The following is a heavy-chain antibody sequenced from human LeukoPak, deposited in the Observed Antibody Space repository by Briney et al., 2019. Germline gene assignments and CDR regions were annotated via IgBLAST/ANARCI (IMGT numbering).Heavy chain of an antibody. CDR3: AKAPVTTCRGAYCYPFDY. Sequence: LTGGSLRLSCAASGFIFSSSGMSWVRQAPGKGLEWVSTISDNGGSTYYPDSVKGRFTISRDNSKNTLYLQMNSLRAEDTAVYYCAKAPVTTCRGAYCYPFDYWGQGTLVTVSS. CDR2: ISDNGGST. D-gene: IGHD2-21*01. J-gene: IGHJ4*02. V-gene: IGHV3-23*01. CDR1: GFIFSSSG.